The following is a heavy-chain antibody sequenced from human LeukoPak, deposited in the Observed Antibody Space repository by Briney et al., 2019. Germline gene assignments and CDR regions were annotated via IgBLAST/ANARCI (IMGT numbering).Heavy chain of an antibody. CDR3: ARRGKQLDYYMDV. D-gene: IGHD3-16*01. V-gene: IGHV5-51*01. J-gene: IGHJ6*03. Sequence: GGSLKISCKGSGYSFTSYSIGWVRQMPGKGLEWMGIIYPGDSATRYSPSFQDQVTISADKSISTAYLQWSSLKASDTAMYYCARRGKQLDYYMDVWGKGTTVTVSS. CDR2: IYPGDSAT. CDR1: GYSFTSYS.